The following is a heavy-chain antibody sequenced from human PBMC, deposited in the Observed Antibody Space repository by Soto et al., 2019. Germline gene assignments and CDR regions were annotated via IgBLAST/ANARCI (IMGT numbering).Heavy chain of an antibody. V-gene: IGHV1-24*01. Sequence: ASVKVSCKVSGYTLTELSMHWVRQAPGKGLEWMGGFDPEDGETIYAQKFQGRVTMTEDTSTDTAYMKMSSLRSEDTAVYYCATLESQCTQRRGWYYFDYWGQGTLVTVSS. CDR2: FDPEDGET. CDR3: ATLESQCTQRRGWYYFDY. D-gene: IGHD6-19*01. CDR1: GYTLTELS. J-gene: IGHJ4*02.